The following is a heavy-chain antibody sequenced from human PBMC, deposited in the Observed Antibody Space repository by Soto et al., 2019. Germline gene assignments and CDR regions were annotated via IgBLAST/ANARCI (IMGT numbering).Heavy chain of an antibody. CDR2: IWYDGSNK. V-gene: IGHV3-33*01. D-gene: IGHD3-9*01. CDR1: GFTFSSYG. J-gene: IGHJ6*02. Sequence: PGGSLRLSCAASGFTFSSYGMHWVRQAPGKGLEWVAVIWYDGSNKYYADSVKGRFTISRDNSKNTLYLQMNSLRAEDTAVYYCARDSKVLIGDYDILTDGGMDVWGQGTTVTVSS. CDR3: ARDSKVLIGDYDILTDGGMDV.